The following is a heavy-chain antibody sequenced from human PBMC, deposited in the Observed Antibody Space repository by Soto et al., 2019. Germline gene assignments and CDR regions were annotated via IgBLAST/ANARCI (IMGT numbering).Heavy chain of an antibody. J-gene: IGHJ4*02. V-gene: IGHV1-3*01. CDR1: GYTFTSYA. CDR2: INAGNGNT. Sequence: QVQLVQSGAEVKKPGASVKVSCKASGYTFTSYAMHWVRQAPGQRLEWMGWINAGNGNTKHSQKFQGRVTITRDTSASTAYMELSSLRSEDTAVYYCAICSGGSCYSHFDYWGQGTLVTVSS. D-gene: IGHD2-15*01. CDR3: AICSGGSCYSHFDY.